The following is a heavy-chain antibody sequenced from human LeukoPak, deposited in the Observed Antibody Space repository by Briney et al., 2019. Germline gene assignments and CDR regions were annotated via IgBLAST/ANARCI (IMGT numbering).Heavy chain of an antibody. CDR1: GFTFSSYG. Sequence: GGSLRLSCAASGFTFSSYGMHWVRQAPGKGLEWVAVISFDGSNKYYADSVKGRFTISRDTSKNTLYLQMNILRAEDTAVYYCAKDRTYGGNSQMGVDYWGQGTLVTVSS. CDR3: AKDRTYGGNSQMGVDY. CDR2: ISFDGSNK. V-gene: IGHV3-30*18. J-gene: IGHJ4*02. D-gene: IGHD4-23*01.